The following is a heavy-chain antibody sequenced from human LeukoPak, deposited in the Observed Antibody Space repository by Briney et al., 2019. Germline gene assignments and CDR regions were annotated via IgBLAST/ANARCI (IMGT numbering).Heavy chain of an antibody. CDR1: GYTFTSYG. D-gene: IGHD3-10*01. Sequence: ASVKVSCKASGYTFTSYGISWVRQAPGQGLEWMGWISAYNGNTNYAQKLQGRVTMTTDTSTSTAYMELRSLRSDDTAVYYCARAPRRVLWFGENSPDLDYWGQGTLVTVSS. CDR3: ARAPRRVLWFGENSPDLDY. J-gene: IGHJ4*02. CDR2: ISAYNGNT. V-gene: IGHV1-18*01.